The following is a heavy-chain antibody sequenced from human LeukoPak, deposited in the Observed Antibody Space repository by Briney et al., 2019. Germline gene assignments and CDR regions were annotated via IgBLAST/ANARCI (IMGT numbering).Heavy chain of an antibody. Sequence: PGGSLRLSCAASGFTFSGYAMSWVRQATGKGLEWVSSTSRSGEITFYADSVKGRFTISRDNSKSTLYLQMNSLRAEDTAVYYCARAQTREYYDFWSGYYPDYWGQGTLVTVSS. CDR2: TSRSGEIT. D-gene: IGHD3-3*01. CDR3: ARAQTREYYDFWSGYYPDY. V-gene: IGHV3-23*01. CDR1: GFTFSGYA. J-gene: IGHJ4*02.